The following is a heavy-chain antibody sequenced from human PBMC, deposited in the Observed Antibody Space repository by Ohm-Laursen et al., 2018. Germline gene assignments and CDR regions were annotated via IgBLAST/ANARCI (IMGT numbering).Heavy chain of an antibody. CDR2: ISWNSGSI. Sequence: SLRLSCAATGFTFDDYAMHWVRQAPGKGLEWVSGISWNSGSIGYADSVKGRFTISRDNAKNSLYLQMNSLRAEDTALYYCAKDLGSGWYWGSDYWGQGTLVTVSS. J-gene: IGHJ4*02. CDR1: GFTFDDYA. D-gene: IGHD6-19*01. V-gene: IGHV3-9*01. CDR3: AKDLGSGWYWGSDY.